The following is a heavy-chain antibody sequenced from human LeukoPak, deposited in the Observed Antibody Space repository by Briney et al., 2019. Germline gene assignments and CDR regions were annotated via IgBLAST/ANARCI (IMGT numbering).Heavy chain of an antibody. CDR2: ISAYNGNT. Sequence: ASVKVSCKASGYTFTSYGISWVRQAPGQGLEWMGWISAYNGNTNYAQKLRGRVTMTTDTSTSTAYMELRSLRSDDTAVYYCARVGGMEWELPSDYWGQGTLVTVSS. V-gene: IGHV1-18*01. CDR1: GYTFTSYG. D-gene: IGHD1-26*01. J-gene: IGHJ4*02. CDR3: ARVGGMEWELPSDY.